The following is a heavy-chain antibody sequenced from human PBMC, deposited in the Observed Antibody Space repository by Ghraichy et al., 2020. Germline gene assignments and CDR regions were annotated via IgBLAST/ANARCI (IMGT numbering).Heavy chain of an antibody. CDR2: IGGSDDTT. D-gene: IGHD1-1*01. Sequence: GGSLRLSCAASGFTFSNYAVTWVRQAPGKGLEWLSAIGGSDDTTHYAPSVQGRFTIYRGNSRNTVYLQLDSLTVEDTAVYYCARQLEAGPYQLLSYWGQGTLVTVSS. CDR3: ARQLEAGPYQLLSY. J-gene: IGHJ4*02. V-gene: IGHV3-23*01. CDR1: GFTFSNYA.